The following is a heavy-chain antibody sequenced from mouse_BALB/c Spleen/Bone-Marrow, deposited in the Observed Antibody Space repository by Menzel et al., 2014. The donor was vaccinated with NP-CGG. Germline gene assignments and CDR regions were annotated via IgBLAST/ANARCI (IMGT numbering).Heavy chain of an antibody. J-gene: IGHJ3*01. CDR1: GFYFSRYW. CDR3: ARLGYYGWFAY. CDR2: INPESNTI. D-gene: IGHD2-3*01. V-gene: IGHV4-1*02. Sequence: EVMLVESGGGLVQPGGSLKLSCAASGFYFSRYWMSWVRQAPGKGLQWIGEINPESNTINYTPSLKDKFIISRDNAKNPLYLQMSKVRSEDTALYCCARLGYYGWFAYWGQGTLVTVSA.